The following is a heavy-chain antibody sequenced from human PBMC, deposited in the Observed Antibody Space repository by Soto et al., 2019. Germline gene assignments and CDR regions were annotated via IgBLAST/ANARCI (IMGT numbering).Heavy chain of an antibody. Sequence: GGSLRLSCTTSGFIFGDYAMSWFRLAPGKGLEWVSSISSSSSYIYYADSVKGRFTISRDNAKNSLYLQMNSLRAEDTAVYYCASTSYDFWSGYYLRSYYGMDVWGQGTTVTVS. CDR3: ASTSYDFWSGYYLRSYYGMDV. J-gene: IGHJ6*02. V-gene: IGHV3-21*01. D-gene: IGHD3-3*01. CDR1: GFIFGDYA. CDR2: ISSSSSYI.